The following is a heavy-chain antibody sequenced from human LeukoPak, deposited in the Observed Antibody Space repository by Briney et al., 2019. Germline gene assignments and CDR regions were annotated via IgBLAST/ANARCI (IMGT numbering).Heavy chain of an antibody. J-gene: IGHJ4*02. CDR3: ARDWNY. V-gene: IGHV3-48*02. Sequence: GGSLRLSCAASGFTFSNYNMNWVRQAPGKGLEWVSYISSSGSMTYYADSVKGRFTISRDNAKNSLYLQMNSLRDEDTAVYYCARDWNYWGQGTLVTVSS. CDR1: GFTFSNYN. CDR2: ISSSGSMT. D-gene: IGHD3-3*01.